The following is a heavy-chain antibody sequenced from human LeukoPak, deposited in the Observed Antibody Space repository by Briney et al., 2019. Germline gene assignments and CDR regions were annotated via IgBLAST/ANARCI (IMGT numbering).Heavy chain of an antibody. J-gene: IGHJ4*02. CDR2: IYYSGST. D-gene: IGHD6-19*01. V-gene: IGHV4-59*01. CDR3: ARAHLAGHFDY. CDR1: GGSISSYY. Sequence: SETLPLTCTVSGGSISSYYWSWIRQPPGKGLEWIGYIYYSGSTNYNPSLKSRVTISVDTSKNQFSLKLSSVTAADTAVYYCARAHLAGHFDYWGQGTLVTVSS.